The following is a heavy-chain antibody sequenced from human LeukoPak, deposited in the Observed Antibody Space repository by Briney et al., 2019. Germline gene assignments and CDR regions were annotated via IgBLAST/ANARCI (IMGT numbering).Heavy chain of an antibody. CDR2: IYSGGST. Sequence: GGSLRLSCAASGFTVSSNYMSWVRQAPGKGLEWVSVIYSGGSTYYADSVKGRLTISRDNAKNSLYLQMNSLRAEDTAVYYCARLGDSSGYYDYWGQGTLVTVSS. D-gene: IGHD3-22*01. J-gene: IGHJ4*02. V-gene: IGHV3-66*01. CDR1: GFTVSSNY. CDR3: ARLGDSSGYYDY.